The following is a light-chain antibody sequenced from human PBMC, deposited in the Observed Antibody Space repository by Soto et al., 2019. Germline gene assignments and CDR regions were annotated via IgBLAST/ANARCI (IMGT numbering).Light chain of an antibody. V-gene: IGLV2-14*01. CDR2: EVS. CDR1: NSDVGGYNY. Sequence: QWALTHPASVSGSPGHSITISCTGTNSDVGGYNYVSWYQQHPGKAPELMIYEVSHRPSGVSNRFSGSKSDNTASLTISGLQAEDEADYYCSSYTSISNPYVFGTGTKVTAL. J-gene: IGLJ1*01. CDR3: SSYTSISNPYV.